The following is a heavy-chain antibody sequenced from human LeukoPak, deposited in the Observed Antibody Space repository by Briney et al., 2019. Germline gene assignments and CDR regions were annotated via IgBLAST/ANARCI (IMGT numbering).Heavy chain of an antibody. Sequence: SVKVSCKASGFTFTSSAVQWVRQARGQRLEWIGWIVVGSGNTNYAQKFQERVTITRDMSTSTAYMELRSLRSDDTAVYYCGRGPYCSSASCYTILGGDLDYWGQGTLVTVSS. J-gene: IGHJ4*02. V-gene: IGHV1-58*01. CDR3: GRGPYCSSASCYTILGGDLDY. D-gene: IGHD2-2*02. CDR1: GFTFTSSA. CDR2: IVVGSGNT.